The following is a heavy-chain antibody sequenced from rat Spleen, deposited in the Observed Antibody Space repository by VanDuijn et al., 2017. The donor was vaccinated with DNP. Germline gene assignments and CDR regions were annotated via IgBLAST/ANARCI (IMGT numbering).Heavy chain of an antibody. CDR2: ISSGGST. CDR3: TRVHYAYQGYYFDY. Sequence: QVQLRESGPGLMQPSQTLSLTCTVSGFSLSSYGVSWVRQSPGKGLEWIAEISSGGSTYIHSALKYRLSISRDTSKSKVFLKMNSLQTEDTAIYFCTRVHYAYQGYYFDYWGQGVMVTVSS. J-gene: IGHJ2*01. D-gene: IGHD1-11*01. CDR1: GFSLSSYG. V-gene: IGHV2S12*01.